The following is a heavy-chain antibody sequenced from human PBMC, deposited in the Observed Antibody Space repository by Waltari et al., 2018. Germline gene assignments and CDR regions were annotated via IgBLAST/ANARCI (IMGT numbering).Heavy chain of an antibody. Sequence: QVQLQESGPGLVKPSETLSLTCAVSGYSISSGYYWGWIRQPPGKGLEWIGSIYHSGSTYYNPSFKSRVTISVDTSKNQFSLKLSSVTAADTAVYYCARGGQWLVFYYYGMDVWGQGTTVTVSS. V-gene: IGHV4-38-2*01. J-gene: IGHJ6*02. CDR3: ARGGQWLVFYYYGMDV. CDR1: GYSISSGYY. CDR2: IYHSGST. D-gene: IGHD6-19*01.